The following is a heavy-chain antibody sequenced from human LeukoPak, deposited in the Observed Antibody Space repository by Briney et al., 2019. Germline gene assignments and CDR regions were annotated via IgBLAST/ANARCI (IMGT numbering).Heavy chain of an antibody. Sequence: TGGSLRLSCAASGFKFSTSGMHWVRQAPGKGLEWVAFIGHDGSNKYYADSVKGRFTISGDNSKNTAYLQMNSLRAEDTAVYYCARGLHSTGWYYFDYWGQGTLVTVSS. V-gene: IGHV3-30*02. D-gene: IGHD6-19*01. CDR1: GFKFSTSG. CDR2: IGHDGSNK. CDR3: ARGLHSTGWYYFDY. J-gene: IGHJ4*02.